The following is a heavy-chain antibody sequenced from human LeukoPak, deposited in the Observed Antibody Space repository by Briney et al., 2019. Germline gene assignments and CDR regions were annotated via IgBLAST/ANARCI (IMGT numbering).Heavy chain of an antibody. J-gene: IGHJ4*02. D-gene: IGHD4-23*01. V-gene: IGHV3-7*01. CDR3: ARDPATVADYFDY. Sequence: GGSLRLSCAASGFTFSSYWMSWVRQAPGKGLEWVANIKQDGSEKYYVDSVKGRFTISRDNAKNSLYLQMNSLRAEDTAVYYCARDPATVADYFDYWGQGTLVTVSS. CDR2: IKQDGSEK. CDR1: GFTFSSYW.